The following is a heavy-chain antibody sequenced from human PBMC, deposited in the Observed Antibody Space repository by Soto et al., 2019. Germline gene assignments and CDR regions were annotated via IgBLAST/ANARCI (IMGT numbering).Heavy chain of an antibody. CDR2: IWYDGSNK. J-gene: IGHJ4*02. D-gene: IGHD2-2*02. CDR1: GFTFSSYG. CDR3: ARDMEDCSSTSGYIRGFYS. V-gene: IGHV3-33*01. Sequence: QVQLVESGGGVVQPGRSLRLSCAASGFTFSSYGMHWVRQAPGTGLEWVAVIWYDGSNKYYADSVTGRFTISSDNSKNTRYLQMTSLRAEDTAVYSCARDMEDCSSTSGYIRGFYSWGQGYLFT.